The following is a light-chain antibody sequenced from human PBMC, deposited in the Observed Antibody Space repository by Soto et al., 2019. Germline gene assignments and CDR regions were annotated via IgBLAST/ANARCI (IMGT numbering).Light chain of an antibody. CDR1: KNDIGVYDF. V-gene: IGLV2-23*02. CDR3: CSYAGSSELV. Sequence: QSVLTQPPSASGSPGQSVTISCTGTKNDIGVYDFVSWYQQYPGKAPKLMIYEVSKWPSGVSNRFSGSKSGNTASLTISGLQAEDEADYYCCSYAGSSELVFGTGTKLTVL. CDR2: EVS. J-gene: IGLJ1*01.